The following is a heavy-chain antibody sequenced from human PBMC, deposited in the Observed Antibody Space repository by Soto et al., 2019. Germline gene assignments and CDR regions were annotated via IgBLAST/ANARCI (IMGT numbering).Heavy chain of an antibody. CDR1: GCSISSYY. Sequence: PSETLSLTCPFSGCSISSYYWSLIRQPPGKGLEWIGYIYYSGSTNYNPSLKSRVTISVDTSKNQFSLKLSSVTAADTAVYYCARVDRYSGSYYYFDYWGQGTLVTVSS. V-gene: IGHV4-59*01. D-gene: IGHD1-26*01. J-gene: IGHJ4*02. CDR2: IYYSGST. CDR3: ARVDRYSGSYYYFDY.